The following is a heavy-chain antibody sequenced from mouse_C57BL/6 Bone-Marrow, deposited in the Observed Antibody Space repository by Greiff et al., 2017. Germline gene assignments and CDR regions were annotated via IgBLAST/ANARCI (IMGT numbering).Heavy chain of an antibody. CDR2: IYPGDGDT. CDR3: ARRVVTTREVFDY. Sequence: QVQLQQSGPELVKPGASVKISCKASGYAFSSSWMNWVKQRPGKGLEWIGRIYPGDGDTNYNGKFKGKATLTADKSSSTAYMQLSSLTSEDSAVYCCARRVVTTREVFDYWGQGTTLTVSS. J-gene: IGHJ2*01. V-gene: IGHV1-82*01. CDR1: GYAFSSSW. D-gene: IGHD2-2*01.